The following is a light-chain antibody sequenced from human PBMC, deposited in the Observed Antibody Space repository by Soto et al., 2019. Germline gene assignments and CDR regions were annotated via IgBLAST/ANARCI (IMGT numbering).Light chain of an antibody. Sequence: DIQMTQSPSTLSASVGDRVTITCRASQSISSWLAWYQQKPGKAPKLLIYKASSLESEVPSRFSGSGSGTEFTLTISSLQPDDFATYYCQQYNRLYTFGQGTKLEMK. CDR2: KAS. CDR3: QQYNRLYT. J-gene: IGKJ2*01. CDR1: QSISSW. V-gene: IGKV1-5*03.